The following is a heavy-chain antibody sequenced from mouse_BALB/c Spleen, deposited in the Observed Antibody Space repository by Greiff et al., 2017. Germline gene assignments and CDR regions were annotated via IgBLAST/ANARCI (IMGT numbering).Heavy chain of an antibody. V-gene: IGHV1-7*01. CDR3: ARGGLLRAMDY. D-gene: IGHD2-3*01. CDR2: INPSTGYT. Sequence: VQVVESGAELAKPGASVKMSCKASGYTFTSYWMHWVKQRPGQGLEWIGYINPSTGYTEYNQKFKDKATLTADKSSSTAYMQLSSLTSEDSAVYYCARGGLLRAMDYWGQGTSVTVSS. CDR1: GYTFTSYW. J-gene: IGHJ4*01.